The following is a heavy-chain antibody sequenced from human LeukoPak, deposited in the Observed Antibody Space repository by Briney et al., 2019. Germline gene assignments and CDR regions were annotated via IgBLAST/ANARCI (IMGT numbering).Heavy chain of an antibody. V-gene: IGHV4-4*02. Sequence: SETLSLTCAVSVGSISSSNWWSWVRQPPGKGLEWIGEIYHSGSTNYNPSLKSRVTISVDKSKNQFSLKLSSVTAADTAVYYCARRALVCSGGSCKPYYYGMDVWGQGTTVTVSS. D-gene: IGHD2-15*01. CDR2: IYHSGST. J-gene: IGHJ6*02. CDR3: ARRALVCSGGSCKPYYYGMDV. CDR1: VGSISSSNW.